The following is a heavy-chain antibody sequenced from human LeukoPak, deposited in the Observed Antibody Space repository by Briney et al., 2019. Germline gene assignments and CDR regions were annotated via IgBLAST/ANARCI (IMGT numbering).Heavy chain of an antibody. V-gene: IGHV4-38-2*01. J-gene: IGHJ4*02. CDR3: ALRDGYNYYFDY. CDR2: IYHSGST. D-gene: IGHD5-24*01. Sequence: PSETLSLTCAVSGYSISSGYYWGWIRQPPGKGLEWIGSIYHSGSTYYNPSLKSRVTISVDTSKNQFSLKLSSVTAADTAVYYCALRDGYNYYFDYWGQGTLVTVSP. CDR1: GYSISSGYY.